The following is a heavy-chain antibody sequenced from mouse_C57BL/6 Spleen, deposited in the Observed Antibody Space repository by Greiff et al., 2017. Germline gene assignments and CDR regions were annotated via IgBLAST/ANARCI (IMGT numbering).Heavy chain of an antibody. V-gene: IGHV1-55*01. J-gene: IGHJ2*01. Sequence: VQLQQPGAELVKPGASVKMSCKASGYTFTSYWITWVKQRPGQGLEWIGDIYPGSGSTNYNEKFKSKATLTVDTSSSTAYMQLSSLPSEDSAVYYWARAGRSYGGVFDYWGQGTTLTVSS. CDR1: GYTFTSYW. D-gene: IGHD2-12*01. CDR2: IYPGSGST. CDR3: ARAGRSYGGVFDY.